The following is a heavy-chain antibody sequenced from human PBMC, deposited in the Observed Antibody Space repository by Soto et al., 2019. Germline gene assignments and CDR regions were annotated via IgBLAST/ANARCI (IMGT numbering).Heavy chain of an antibody. V-gene: IGHV1-8*01. CDR3: VRMASSGTLNWFDP. D-gene: IGHD1-1*01. Sequence: ASVKVSCKASESTFTNYDISWVRQATGQGLEWMGWMNPNSGNTGYALKFQGRVSMTRNTSIYTVYLELSSLASDDTAVYYCVRMASSGTLNWFDPWGQGTLVTSPQ. CDR2: MNPNSGNT. CDR1: ESTFTNYD. J-gene: IGHJ5*02.